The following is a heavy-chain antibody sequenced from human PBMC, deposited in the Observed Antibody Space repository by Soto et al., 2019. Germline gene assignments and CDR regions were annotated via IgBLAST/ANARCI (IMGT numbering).Heavy chain of an antibody. J-gene: IGHJ6*02. D-gene: IGHD4-17*01. V-gene: IGHV4-59*01. CDR3: AREFTVTYGMVV. Sequence: QVQLQESGPGLVKPSETLSLTCTVSGGSISSYYWSWIRQPPGKGLEWIGYIYYSGSTNYNPSLRSRVTLSVDRTKKQVSLMLSCVTAVDSAVYYCAREFTVTYGMVVWGQGTTVAVSS. CDR1: GGSISSYY. CDR2: IYYSGST.